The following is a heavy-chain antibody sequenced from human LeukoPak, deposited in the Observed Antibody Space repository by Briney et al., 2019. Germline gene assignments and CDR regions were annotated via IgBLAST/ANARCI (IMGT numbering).Heavy chain of an antibody. CDR3: AKVRYTGYVPFDY. D-gene: IGHD5-12*01. V-gene: IGHV3-23*01. Sequence: GGSLRLSCAASGFTFSSYAMTWVRQAPGKGLEWVSSVSGSGVGAYYADSVKGRFTISRDNSKNTLYLQMNSLRAEDMALYYCAKVRYTGYVPFDYWGQGALVTVSS. CDR1: GFTFSSYA. J-gene: IGHJ4*02. CDR2: VSGSGVGA.